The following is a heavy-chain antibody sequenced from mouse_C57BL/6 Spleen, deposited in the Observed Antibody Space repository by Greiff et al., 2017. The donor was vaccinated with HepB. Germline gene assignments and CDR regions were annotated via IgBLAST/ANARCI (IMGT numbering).Heavy chain of an antibody. CDR2: INPSSGYT. V-gene: IGHV1-7*01. CDR1: GYTFTSYW. J-gene: IGHJ4*01. CDR3: AGGYYGSPDAMDY. Sequence: QVQLQQSGAELAKPGASVKLSCKASGYTFTSYWMHWVKQRPGQGLEWIGYINPSSGYTKSNQKFKDKATVTADKASSTAYMQLSSLTYEDSAVYYCAGGYYGSPDAMDYWGQGTSVTVSS. D-gene: IGHD1-1*01.